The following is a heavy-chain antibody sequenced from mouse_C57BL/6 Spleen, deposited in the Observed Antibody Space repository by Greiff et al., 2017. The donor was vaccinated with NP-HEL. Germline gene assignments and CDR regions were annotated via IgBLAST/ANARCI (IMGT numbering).Heavy chain of an antibody. CDR3: ARSDYGSSYGYFDV. CDR2: ISSGSSTI. V-gene: IGHV5-17*01. D-gene: IGHD1-1*01. J-gene: IGHJ1*03. Sequence: EVKVVESGGGLVKPGGSLKLSCAASGFTFSDYGMHWVRQAPEKGLEWVAYISSGSSTIYYADTVKGRFTISRDNAKNTLFLQMTSLRSEDTAMYYCARSDYGSSYGYFDVWGTGTTVTVSS. CDR1: GFTFSDYG.